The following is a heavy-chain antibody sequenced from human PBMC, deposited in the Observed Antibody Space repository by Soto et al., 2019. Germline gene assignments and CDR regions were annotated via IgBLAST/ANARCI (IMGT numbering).Heavy chain of an antibody. J-gene: IGHJ5*02. CDR1: GGTFSSYA. CDR3: ASCVRDYSNWFDP. Sequence: GASVKVYCKASGGTFSSYAISWVRQAPGQGLEWMGGVIPIFGTANYAQKFQGRVTITADESTSTAYMELSSLRSEDTAVYYCASCVRDYSNWFDPWGQGTLVTAPQ. CDR2: VIPIFGTA. D-gene: IGHD2-15*01. V-gene: IGHV1-69*01.